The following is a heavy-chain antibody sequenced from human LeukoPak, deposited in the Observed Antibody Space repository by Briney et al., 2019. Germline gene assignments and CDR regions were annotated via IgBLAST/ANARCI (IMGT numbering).Heavy chain of an antibody. J-gene: IGHJ4*02. Sequence: GGSLRLSCAASGFSVSSYSMSWVHQAPGKGLEWVSAISGSGGSTYYPDSVKGRFTISRDSSKNTLFLQMNSLRAEDTAVYYCAKAGGYYDTSGAPFDYWGQGTLVTVSS. V-gene: IGHV3-23*01. CDR2: ISGSGGST. D-gene: IGHD3-22*01. CDR1: GFSVSSYS. CDR3: AKAGGYYDTSGAPFDY.